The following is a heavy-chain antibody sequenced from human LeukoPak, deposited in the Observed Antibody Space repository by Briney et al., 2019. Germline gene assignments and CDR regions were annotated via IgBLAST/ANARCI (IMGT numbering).Heavy chain of an antibody. J-gene: IGHJ4*02. CDR2: IYYTGST. Sequence: PSETLSLTCTISGSPITSVSHCWCWIRQPPGRGLEWIGDIYYTGSTYYSPSLRSRVTMSVHTSENQFSLRLNSVTAVDTAVYYCARRWGNIVGVTYEYWGQGTLVTVSS. CDR1: GSPITSVSHC. CDR3: ARRWGNIVGVTYEY. V-gene: IGHV4-39*01. D-gene: IGHD3-16*01.